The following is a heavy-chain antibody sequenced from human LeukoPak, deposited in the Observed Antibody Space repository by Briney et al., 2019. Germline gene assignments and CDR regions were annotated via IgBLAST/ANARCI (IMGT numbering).Heavy chain of an antibody. CDR2: ISSSSSYI. CDR1: GFTFSSYS. J-gene: IGHJ3*02. Sequence: GGSLRLSCAASGFTFSSYSMNWVRQAPGKGLEGVSSISSSSSYIYYADSVKGRFTISRDNAKNSLYLQMNSLRAEDTAVYYCARDLMITFGGVNDHDAFDIWGQGTMVTVSS. CDR3: ARDLMITFGGVNDHDAFDI. D-gene: IGHD3-16*01. V-gene: IGHV3-21*01.